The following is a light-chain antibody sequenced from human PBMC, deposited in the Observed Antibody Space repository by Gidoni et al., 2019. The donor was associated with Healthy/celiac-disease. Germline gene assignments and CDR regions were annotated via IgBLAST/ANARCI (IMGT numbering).Light chain of an antibody. CDR3: QQRSNWLT. Sequence: EIVLTQSPATLSLSPGERATLSCRASQSVSSYLAWYQQKPGQAPRLLIYDASNRATGIPARFSGNGSGTDFTLTISSLEPEDFAVYYCQQRSNWLTFXGXTKVEIK. V-gene: IGKV3-11*01. CDR1: QSVSSY. CDR2: DAS. J-gene: IGKJ4*01.